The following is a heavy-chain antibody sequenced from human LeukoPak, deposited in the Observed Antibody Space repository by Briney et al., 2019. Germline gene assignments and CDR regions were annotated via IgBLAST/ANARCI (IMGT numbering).Heavy chain of an antibody. D-gene: IGHD3-10*01. Sequence: PGGSLRLSCAASGFTFSSYAMSWVRQAPGKGLEWVSGISGHTYYADSVKGRFTISRDNSKNTVYLQMNSLRAEDTAIYYCAKLTSASGAYGVDVWGQGTTVTVSS. V-gene: IGHV3-23*01. CDR2: ISGHT. CDR1: GFTFSSYA. J-gene: IGHJ6*02. CDR3: AKLTSASGAYGVDV.